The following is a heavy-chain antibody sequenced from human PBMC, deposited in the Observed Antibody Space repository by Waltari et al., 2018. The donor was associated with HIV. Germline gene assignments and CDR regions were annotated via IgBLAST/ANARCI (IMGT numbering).Heavy chain of an antibody. CDR2: IKPRSGGT. Sequence: QVQLVQSGAELKKPGASVKVSCKASGYTFTDKFIHWVRQAPGQGLEWMGWIKPRSGGTKFAQKFQGWVSMTMDTSISTVYMELNRLTYEDTAIYYCAREAMKYFDLWGRGTLVTVSS. CDR3: AREAMKYFDL. V-gene: IGHV1-2*04. J-gene: IGHJ2*01. CDR1: GYTFTDKF.